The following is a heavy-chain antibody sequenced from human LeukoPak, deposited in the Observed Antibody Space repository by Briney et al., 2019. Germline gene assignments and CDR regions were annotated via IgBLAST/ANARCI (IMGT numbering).Heavy chain of an antibody. CDR3: AKGAAGSRAEYFQH. Sequence: GGSLSLSCAASGFTFSSYAMSWVRQAPGEGLEWVSAISGSGGYTNYADSVKGRFTISRDNSKNTLYLQMNSLRAEDTAVYYCAKGAAGSRAEYFQHWGQGTLVTVSS. CDR1: GFTFSSYA. J-gene: IGHJ1*01. V-gene: IGHV3-23*01. CDR2: ISGSGGYT. D-gene: IGHD6-13*01.